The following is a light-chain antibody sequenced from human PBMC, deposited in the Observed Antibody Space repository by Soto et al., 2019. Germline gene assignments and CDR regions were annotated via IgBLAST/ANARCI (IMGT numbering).Light chain of an antibody. CDR3: QQRNNWPIT. V-gene: IGKV3-11*01. CDR2: DAS. CDR1: QSVGTY. Sequence: DTVLTQSPGTLSFSPGERATLSCRASQSVGTYLAWYHQKPGQAPRLLIYDASNRATGIPVRFSGSGSGTDFTLTISSLEPEDFALYYCQQRNNWPITFGQGTRLEI. J-gene: IGKJ5*01.